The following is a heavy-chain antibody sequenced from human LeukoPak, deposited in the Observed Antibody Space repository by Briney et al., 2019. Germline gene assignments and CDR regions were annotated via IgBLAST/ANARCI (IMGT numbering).Heavy chain of an antibody. J-gene: IGHJ6*04. CDR3: ARHLLPGYYGMDV. V-gene: IGHV5-51*01. CDR2: IYPGDSDT. D-gene: IGHD2-21*01. CDR1: GYSFTSYW. Sequence: GESLTISCKGSGYSFTSYWIGWVRQMPGKGLEWMGIIYPGDSDTRYSPSFQGQVTISADKSISTAYLQWSSLKASDTAMYYCARHLLPGYYGMDVWGKGTTVTVSS.